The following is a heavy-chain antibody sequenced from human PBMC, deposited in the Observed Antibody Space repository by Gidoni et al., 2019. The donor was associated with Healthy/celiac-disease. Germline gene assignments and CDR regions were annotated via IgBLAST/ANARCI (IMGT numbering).Heavy chain of an antibody. V-gene: IGHV4-30-2*01. CDR1: GGSISSGGYS. Sequence: QLQLQESGSGLVKPSQTLSLTCAVSGGSISSGGYSWSWIRQPPGKGLEWIGYIYHSGSTYYNQSLKSRVTISVDRSKNQFSLKLSSVTAADTAVYYCARVGGEGDAHNWFDPWGQGTLVTVSS. D-gene: IGHD1-26*01. J-gene: IGHJ5*02. CDR3: ARVGGEGDAHNWFDP. CDR2: IYHSGST.